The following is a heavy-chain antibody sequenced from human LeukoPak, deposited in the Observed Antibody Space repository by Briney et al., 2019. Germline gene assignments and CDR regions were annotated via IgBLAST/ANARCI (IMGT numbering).Heavy chain of an antibody. J-gene: IGHJ4*02. CDR2: IYYSGST. Sequence: SETLSLTCTVSGGSISSYYWSWIRQPPGEGLEWIGYIYYSGSTNYNPSLKSRVTISVDTSKNQFSLKLSSVTAADTAVYYCARGYSSSWYFDYWGQGTLVTVSS. V-gene: IGHV4-59*01. CDR3: ARGYSSSWYFDY. CDR1: GGSISSYY. D-gene: IGHD6-13*01.